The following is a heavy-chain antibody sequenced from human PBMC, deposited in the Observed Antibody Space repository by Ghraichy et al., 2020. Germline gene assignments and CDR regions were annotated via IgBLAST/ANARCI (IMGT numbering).Heavy chain of an antibody. Sequence: SETLSLTCTVSGGSISSYYWSWIRQPPGKGLEWIGYIYYSGSTNYNPSLKSRVTISVDTSKNQFSLKLSSVTAADTAVYYCARDYYDSSGYYLFDYWGQGTLVTVSS. J-gene: IGHJ4*02. CDR1: GGSISSYY. D-gene: IGHD3-22*01. CDR2: IYYSGST. CDR3: ARDYYDSSGYYLFDY. V-gene: IGHV4-59*12.